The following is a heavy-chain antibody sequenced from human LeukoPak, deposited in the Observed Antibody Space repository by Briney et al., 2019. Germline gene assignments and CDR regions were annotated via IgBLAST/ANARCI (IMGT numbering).Heavy chain of an antibody. D-gene: IGHD6-13*01. V-gene: IGHV3-53*01. CDR1: GFTVSSSY. Sequence: GGSLRLSCAASGFTVSSSYMSWVRQAPGKGLEWVSVIYSGGSTYYADSVKGRFTISRDNAKNSLYLQMSSLRAEDTAVYYCARDPIAAAGIGSVDYWGQGTLVTVSS. J-gene: IGHJ4*02. CDR3: ARDPIAAAGIGSVDY. CDR2: IYSGGST.